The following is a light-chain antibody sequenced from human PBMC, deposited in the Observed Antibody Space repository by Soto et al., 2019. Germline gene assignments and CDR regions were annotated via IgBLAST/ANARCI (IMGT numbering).Light chain of an antibody. Sequence: DIQMTQSPSSLSASVGDRVTITCRASQSISSYLNWYQQKQGKAPKLLIYAASSLQSGVPSRFSGSESATDFTLTISSLQPEDFGSDYRQERHTTSITRAHGTRLEIK. V-gene: IGKV1-39*01. J-gene: IGKJ5*01. CDR1: QSISSY. CDR2: AAS. CDR3: QERHTTSIT.